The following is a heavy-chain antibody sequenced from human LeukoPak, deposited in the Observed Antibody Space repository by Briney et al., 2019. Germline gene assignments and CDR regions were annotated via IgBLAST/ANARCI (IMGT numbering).Heavy chain of an antibody. J-gene: IGHJ3*02. V-gene: IGHV3-23*01. CDR1: GFTFSGYA. D-gene: IGHD2-2*01. CDR3: AKGFNIVVVVPAATPYFPFDI. CDR2: ISGSGGST. Sequence: GGSLRLSCAASGFTFSGYAMSWVRQAPGKGLEWVSAISGSGGSTYYADSVKGRFTISRDNSKNTLYLQMNSLRAEDTAVYYCAKGFNIVVVVPAATPYFPFDIWGQGTMVTVSS.